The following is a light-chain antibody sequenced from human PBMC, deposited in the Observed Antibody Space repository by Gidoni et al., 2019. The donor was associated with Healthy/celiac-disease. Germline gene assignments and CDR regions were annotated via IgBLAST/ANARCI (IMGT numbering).Light chain of an antibody. V-gene: IGKV3-15*01. J-gene: IGKJ1*01. Sequence: EIVMPQPPDTLSESPGETATFSGRASQSVSSNLAWYQQKPGQAPRLLIYGASSRATGIPSRFSGSGSGTEFTLTISSLQSEDFAVYYCQQYNNWPLTFGQGTKVEIK. CDR3: QQYNNWPLT. CDR1: QSVSSN. CDR2: GAS.